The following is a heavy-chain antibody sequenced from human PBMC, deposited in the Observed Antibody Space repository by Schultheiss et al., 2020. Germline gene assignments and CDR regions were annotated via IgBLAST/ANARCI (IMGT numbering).Heavy chain of an antibody. J-gene: IGHJ4*02. V-gene: IGHV3-15*01. CDR3: TTGLWFLPRVDY. D-gene: IGHD3-10*01. CDR2: IKSKTDGGTT. CDR1: GFTFSIYA. Sequence: GGSLRLSCAASGFTFSIYAMSWVRQAPGKGLEWVGRIKSKTDGGTTDYAAPVKGRFTISRDDSRSTMYLQMNSLKTEDTAVYYCTTGLWFLPRVDYWGQGTLVNGS.